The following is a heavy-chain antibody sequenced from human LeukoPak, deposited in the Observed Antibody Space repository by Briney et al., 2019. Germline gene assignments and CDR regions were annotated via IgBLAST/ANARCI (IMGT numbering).Heavy chain of an antibody. J-gene: IGHJ4*02. V-gene: IGHV1-18*01. D-gene: IGHD4-17*01. CDR3: ARDRDYGDLDY. CDR2: ISADNSNR. CDR1: GYTFINYG. Sequence: GASVKVSCKASGYTFINYGITWVRQAPGQGLEWMGWISADNSNRNYARKVQGRLTMTTDTSTNTAYMELRSLRSDDTAVYYCARDRDYGDLDYWGQGTLVTVSS.